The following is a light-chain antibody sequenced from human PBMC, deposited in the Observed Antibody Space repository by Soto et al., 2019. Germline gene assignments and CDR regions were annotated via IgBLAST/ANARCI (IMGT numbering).Light chain of an antibody. Sequence: EIVMTQSPATLSVSPGERFTLSCRASQSVSSNLSWYQQKPGQAPRLLIYGASTRATGIPARFSGSGSGTEFTLTIRSLQSEDFAIYYCQNYNNWTPWTFGQGTKVEIK. CDR2: GAS. CDR1: QSVSSN. J-gene: IGKJ1*01. V-gene: IGKV3-15*01. CDR3: QNYNNWTPWT.